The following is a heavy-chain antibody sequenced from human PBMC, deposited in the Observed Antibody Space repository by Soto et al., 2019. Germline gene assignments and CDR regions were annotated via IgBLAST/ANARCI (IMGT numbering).Heavy chain of an antibody. CDR3: ARGRENTAARRLGYYYYYMDV. V-gene: IGHV4-39*07. D-gene: IGHD6-6*01. J-gene: IGHJ6*03. CDR2: INHSGST. CDR1: GGSISGSSYY. Sequence: PSETLSLTCTVSGGSISGSSYYWGWIRQPPGKGLEWIGKINHSGSTNYNPSLKSRVTISVDTSKNQFSLRLSSVTAAETAVYYCARGRENTAARRLGYYYYYMDVWGKGTTVTVSS.